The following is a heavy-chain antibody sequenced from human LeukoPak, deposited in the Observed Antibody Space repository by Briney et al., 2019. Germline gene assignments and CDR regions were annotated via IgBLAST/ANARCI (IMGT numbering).Heavy chain of an antibody. V-gene: IGHV3-48*03. CDR2: ISSSGSTI. CDR3: AKDTTWIQLWLN. D-gene: IGHD5-18*01. CDR1: GFTFSSYE. Sequence: PGGSLRLSCAASGFTFSSYEMNWVRQAPGKGLEWVSYISSSGSTIYSADSVKGRFSISRDNAKNTLYLEMNSLRAEDTAVYYCAKDTTWIQLWLNWGQGTLVTVSS. J-gene: IGHJ4*02.